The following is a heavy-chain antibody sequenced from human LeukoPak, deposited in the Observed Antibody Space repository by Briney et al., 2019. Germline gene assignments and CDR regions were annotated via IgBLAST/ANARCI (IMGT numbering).Heavy chain of an antibody. CDR2: INSDGSST. D-gene: IGHD5-18*01. V-gene: IGHV3-74*01. J-gene: IGHJ4*02. CDR1: GFTFSSYW. CDR3: ANDLGWIQLNLG. Sequence: GGSLRLSCAASGFTFSSYWMHWVRQAPGKGLVWVSRINSDGSSTSYPDSVKGRLTISRDNSKNTVYLQMNSLGVDDTAVYYGANDLGWIQLNLGRGQGTLVTVSS.